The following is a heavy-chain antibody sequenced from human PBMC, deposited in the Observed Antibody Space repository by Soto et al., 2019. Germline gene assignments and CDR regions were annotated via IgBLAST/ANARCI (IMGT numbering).Heavy chain of an antibody. CDR2: ISYDGSNK. CDR3: ARDGTFPWQFDY. Sequence: QVQLVESGGGVVQPGRSLRLSCAASGFTFSSYAMHWVRQAPGKGLEWVAGISYDGSNKYYEDSVKGRFTISRENSKNSLYLQMNSLRSEDTAVYYCARDGTFPWQFDYWGQGALVTVSS. V-gene: IGHV3-30-3*01. CDR1: GFTFSSYA. D-gene: IGHD1-7*01. J-gene: IGHJ4*02.